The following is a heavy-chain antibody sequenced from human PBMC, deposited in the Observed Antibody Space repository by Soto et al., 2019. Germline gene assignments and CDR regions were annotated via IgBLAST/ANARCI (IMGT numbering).Heavy chain of an antibody. D-gene: IGHD5-18*01. CDR2: IYYNGNT. J-gene: IGHJ4*02. V-gene: IGHV3-53*01. CDR1: GFTVTDNH. Sequence: VQLVESGGGLVQPGGSLRLSCAGSGFTVTDNHMTWVRQAPGRGPEWVSTIYYNGNTFHADSVWGRCTISRDTSKNMLYLQMNSLRAEDTAVYYCATGGDTAKDGYWGQGTLVTVSS. CDR3: ATGGDTAKDGY.